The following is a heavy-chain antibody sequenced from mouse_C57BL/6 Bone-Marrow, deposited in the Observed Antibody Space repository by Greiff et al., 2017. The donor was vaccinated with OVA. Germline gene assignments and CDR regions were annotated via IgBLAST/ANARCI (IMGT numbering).Heavy chain of an antibody. J-gene: IGHJ1*03. CDR1: GFTFNTYA. CDR2: IRSKSSNYAT. Sequence: EVMLVESGGGLVQPKGSLKLSCAASGFTFNTYAMHWVRQAPGKGLEWVARIRSKSSNYATYYADSVKDRFTISRDDSQSMHYLQMNNLKTEDTAMYYCVGVAAHDADWYFDVWGTGTTVTVSS. V-gene: IGHV10-3*01. D-gene: IGHD3-1*01. CDR3: VGVAAHDADWYFDV.